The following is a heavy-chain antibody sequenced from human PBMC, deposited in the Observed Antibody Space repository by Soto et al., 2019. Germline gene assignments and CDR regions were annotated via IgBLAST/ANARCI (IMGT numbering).Heavy chain of an antibody. D-gene: IGHD1-26*01. CDR1: GGSIYTGGFY. J-gene: IGHJ4*02. CDR2: IYYTGST. V-gene: IGHV4-31*03. CDR3: ATSLVTSRTRVDY. Sequence: SETLSLTCTVSGGSIYTGGFYWSWIRQLPGKGLEWLGYIYYTGSTQYTPSLKSRLTISTDTSDNQFSLRLTSVTAADTAAYYCATSLVTSRTRVDYWGQATLVTVSS.